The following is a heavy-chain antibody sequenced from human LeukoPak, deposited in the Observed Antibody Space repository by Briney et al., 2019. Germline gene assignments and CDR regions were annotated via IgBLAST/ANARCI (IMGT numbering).Heavy chain of an antibody. CDR3: AREDYSNYRWFDP. CDR1: GYTFTGYY. D-gene: IGHD4-11*01. Sequence: ASVKVSCKASGYTFTGYYMHWVRQAPGQGLEWMGWINPNSGGTNYAQKFQGRVTMTRDTSISTAYMELSRLRSDDTAVYYCAREDYSNYRWFDPWGQGTLVTVSS. V-gene: IGHV1-2*02. CDR2: INPNSGGT. J-gene: IGHJ5*02.